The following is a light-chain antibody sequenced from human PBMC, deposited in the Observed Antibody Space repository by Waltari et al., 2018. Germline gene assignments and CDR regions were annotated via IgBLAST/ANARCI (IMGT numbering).Light chain of an antibody. Sequence: IVLTQSPATLSLSPGDRATLSCRASQSVSMSLAWYQQKPGQAPRLVIYDSSNRATGIPARFSGSGSGTDFTLTITSLEPEDFAVYYCHQRFNWPPWTFGQGTKVEIK. V-gene: IGKV3-11*01. CDR3: HQRFNWPPWT. J-gene: IGKJ1*01. CDR2: DSS. CDR1: QSVSMS.